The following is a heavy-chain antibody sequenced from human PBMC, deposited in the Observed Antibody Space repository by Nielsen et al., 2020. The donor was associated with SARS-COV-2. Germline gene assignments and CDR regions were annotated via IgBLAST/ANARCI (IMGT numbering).Heavy chain of an antibody. J-gene: IGHJ4*02. V-gene: IGHV3-33*01. CDR1: GFTFSSYG. D-gene: IGHD1-26*01. CDR3: ARDRGSGSYFDY. CDR2: IWYDGSNK. Sequence: GESLKISCAASGFTFSSYGMHWVRQAPGKGLEWVAVIWYDGSNKYYADSVKGRFTISRDNSKNTLYLQMNSLRAEDTAVYYCARDRGSGSYFDYWGQGTLVTVSS.